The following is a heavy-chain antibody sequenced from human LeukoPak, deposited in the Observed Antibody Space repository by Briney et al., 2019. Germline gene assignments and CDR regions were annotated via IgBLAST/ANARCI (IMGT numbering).Heavy chain of an antibody. Sequence: GGSLRLSCAASGSTVSSNYMSWVRQAPGKGLEWVSVIYSGGSTYYADSVKGRFTISRDNSKNTLYLQMNSLRAEDTAVYYCARDLVTTVTTHYYYGMDVWGQGTTVTVSS. CDR1: GSTVSSNY. D-gene: IGHD4-17*01. V-gene: IGHV3-66*01. CDR3: ARDLVTTVTTHYYYGMDV. CDR2: IYSGGST. J-gene: IGHJ6*02.